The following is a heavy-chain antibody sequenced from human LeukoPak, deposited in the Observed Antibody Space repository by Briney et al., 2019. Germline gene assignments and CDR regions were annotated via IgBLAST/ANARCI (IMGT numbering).Heavy chain of an antibody. D-gene: IGHD3-3*01. CDR3: ARGRRSITIFGVVSASFDY. CDR2: IYYIGST. CDR1: GDSISSSSSSYY. Sequence: PSETLSLTCSVSGDSISSSSSSYYWGWIRQPPGKGLEWSGSIYYIGSTYYNPSLRTRITISLDRPKNQFSLKLSSVTAADTAVYYCARGRRSITIFGVVSASFDYWGQGTLVTVSS. V-gene: IGHV4-39*07. J-gene: IGHJ4*02.